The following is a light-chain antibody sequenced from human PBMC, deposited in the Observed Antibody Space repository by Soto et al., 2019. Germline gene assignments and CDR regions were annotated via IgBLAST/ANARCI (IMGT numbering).Light chain of an antibody. V-gene: IGLV2-14*03. J-gene: IGLJ1*01. Sequence: QSVLTQPASVSGSPGQSITISCTGTSGDIGGHNYVSWYQQHPGKAPKLLIYDVSVRPSGVSSRFSGSKSGNTASLTISGLQAEDEADYYCSSCTINSTNVFGTGTKVTVL. CDR3: SSCTINSTNV. CDR2: DVS. CDR1: SGDIGGHNY.